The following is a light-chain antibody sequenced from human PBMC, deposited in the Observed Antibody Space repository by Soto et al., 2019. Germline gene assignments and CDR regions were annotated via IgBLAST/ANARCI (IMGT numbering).Light chain of an antibody. Sequence: QSALTQPPSESGTPGQSVTISCTGISSDMGSYKRVSWYQQPPGTAPKLMTYEVNTRPSGVPQRFSGSTSGNTASLTIFGLQAEDEADYYCSLCTSISTYVFGTGTKLTVL. CDR2: EVN. CDR3: SLCTSISTYV. CDR1: SSDMGSYKR. V-gene: IGLV2-18*01. J-gene: IGLJ1*01.